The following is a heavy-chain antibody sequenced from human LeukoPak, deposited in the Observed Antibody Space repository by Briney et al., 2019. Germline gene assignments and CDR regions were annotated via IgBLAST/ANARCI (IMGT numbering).Heavy chain of an antibody. D-gene: IGHD6-19*01. CDR2: IYTSGGT. CDR1: GGSISSGSYY. J-gene: IGHJ5*02. V-gene: IGHV4-61*02. Sequence: SQTLSLTCTVSGGSISSGSYYWSWIRQPAGKGLEWIGRIYTSGGTNYNPSLKSRVTISVDTSKNQFSLKLSSVTAADTAVYYCARVAGIAVGGWFDPWGQGTLVTVSS. CDR3: ARVAGIAVGGWFDP.